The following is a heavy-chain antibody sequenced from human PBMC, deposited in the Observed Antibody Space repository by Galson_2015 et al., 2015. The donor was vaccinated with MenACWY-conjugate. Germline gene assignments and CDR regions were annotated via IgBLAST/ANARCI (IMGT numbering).Heavy chain of an antibody. V-gene: IGHV4-31*03. CDR2: IHYSGRN. CDR1: GASLSSCGYY. Sequence: TLSLTCSVSGASLSSCGYYWSWIRQHPGTGLEWIGHIHYSGRNYCNPSLQSRISMSVDTSKNQFSLTLTSVTAADTAVYYCARDGYCGGDCFSTDRAYYYYMDVWGRGTTVTVYS. D-gene: IGHD2-21*01. J-gene: IGHJ6*03. CDR3: ARDGYCGGDCFSTDRAYYYYMDV.